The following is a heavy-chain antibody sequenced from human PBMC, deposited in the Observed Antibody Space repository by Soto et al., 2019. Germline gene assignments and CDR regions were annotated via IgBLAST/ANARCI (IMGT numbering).Heavy chain of an antibody. D-gene: IGHD3-3*01. CDR2: IYYSGST. J-gene: IGHJ6*02. Sequence: SETLSLTCTVSGGSISSSSYYWGWIRQPPGKGLEWIGSIYYSGSTYYNPSLKSRVTISVDTSKNQFSLKLSSVTAADTAVYYCARDKTHPIFGVVMGSHDYYYGMDVWGQGTTVTVSS. CDR3: ARDKTHPIFGVVMGSHDYYYGMDV. V-gene: IGHV4-39*07. CDR1: GGSISSSSYY.